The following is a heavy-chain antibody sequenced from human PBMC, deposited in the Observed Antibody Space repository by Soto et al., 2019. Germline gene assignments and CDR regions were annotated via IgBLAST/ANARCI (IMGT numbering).Heavy chain of an antibody. CDR2: IYYSGST. CDR1: GGSISSSSYY. Sequence: PSETLSLTCTVSGGSISSSSYYWGWIRQHPGKGLEWSGSIYYSGSTYYNTSLKSRVTISVDTSKNQFSLKLSSVTAADTAVYYCASIANYYGSGSPRYYFDYWGQGTLVTVSS. CDR3: ASIANYYGSGSPRYYFDY. D-gene: IGHD3-10*01. V-gene: IGHV4-39*01. J-gene: IGHJ4*02.